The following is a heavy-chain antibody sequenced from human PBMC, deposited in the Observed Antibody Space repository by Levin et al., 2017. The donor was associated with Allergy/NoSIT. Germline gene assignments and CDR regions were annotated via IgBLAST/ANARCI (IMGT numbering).Heavy chain of an antibody. J-gene: IGHJ4*02. D-gene: IGHD5-24*01. CDR3: ARDPREGYNGHKLDY. Sequence: ASVKVSCKASGYTFTGYYIHWVRQAPGQGLEWMGWINPNSGDTKYAQKFQGRVTMTRDTSITTAYMELTSLRSDDTAVYYCARDPREGYNGHKLDYWGQGSLVTV. V-gene: IGHV1-2*02. CDR2: INPNSGDT. CDR1: GYTFTGYY.